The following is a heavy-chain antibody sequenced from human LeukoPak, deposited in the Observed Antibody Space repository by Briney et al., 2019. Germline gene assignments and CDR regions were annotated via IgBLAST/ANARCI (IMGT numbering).Heavy chain of an antibody. D-gene: IGHD4-17*01. CDR2: IYYSGST. Sequence: SETLSLTCTVSGGPISSYYWSWIRQPPGKRLEWIGYIYYSGSTNYNPSLKSRVTMSLDTSKNQFSLKLSSVTAADTAVYYCTRTSASTAIDYWGQGTLVTVSS. CDR1: GGPISSYY. CDR3: TRTSASTAIDY. V-gene: IGHV4-59*01. J-gene: IGHJ4*02.